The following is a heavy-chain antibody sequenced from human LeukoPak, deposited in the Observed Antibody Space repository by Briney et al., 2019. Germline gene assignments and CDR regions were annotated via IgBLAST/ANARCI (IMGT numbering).Heavy chain of an antibody. V-gene: IGHV4-39*07. Sequence: SETLSLTCTVSGGSISSSSYYWGWIRQPPGKGLEWIGSIYYSGSTNYNPSLKSRVTISVDTSKNQFSLKLSSVTAADTVVYYCASLGTGYSYGYALDYWGQGTLVTVSS. D-gene: IGHD5-18*01. CDR2: IYYSGST. CDR3: ASLGTGYSYGYALDY. CDR1: GGSISSSSYY. J-gene: IGHJ4*02.